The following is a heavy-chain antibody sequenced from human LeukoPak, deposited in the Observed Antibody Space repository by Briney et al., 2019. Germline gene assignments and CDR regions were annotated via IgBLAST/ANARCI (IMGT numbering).Heavy chain of an antibody. J-gene: IGHJ4*02. CDR1: GFTFSSYA. D-gene: IGHD5-18*01. CDR3: ARDKFVDTATLDY. Sequence: GGSLRLSCEASGFTFSSYAMHWVRQAPGKGLEWVAVISYDGSNKYYADSVKGRFTISRDNSKNTLYLQMNSLRAEDTAVYYCARDKFVDTATLDYWGQGTLVTVSS. CDR2: ISYDGSNK. V-gene: IGHV3-30-3*01.